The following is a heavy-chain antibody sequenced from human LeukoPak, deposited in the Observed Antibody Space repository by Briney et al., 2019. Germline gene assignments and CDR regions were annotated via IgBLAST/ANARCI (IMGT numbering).Heavy chain of an antibody. Sequence: GGSLRLSCAGSGFTFSSYAMSWVRQAPGKGREWVSAISDTGATTYDADSVKGRFTISRDNSRSTLYLQMNSLRAEDTALYYCAKDTSIGRYCTNGVCSPFDYWGQGTLVTVSS. V-gene: IGHV3-23*01. CDR3: AKDTSIGRYCTNGVCSPFDY. J-gene: IGHJ4*02. D-gene: IGHD2-8*01. CDR2: ISDTGATT. CDR1: GFTFSSYA.